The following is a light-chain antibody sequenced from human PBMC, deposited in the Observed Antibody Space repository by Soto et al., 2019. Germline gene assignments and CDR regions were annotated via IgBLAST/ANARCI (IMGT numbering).Light chain of an antibody. CDR3: SSYAGSNNLP. J-gene: IGLJ3*02. CDR2: EVT. Sequence: QSALTQPPSASRSPGQSVTISCTGSSSDVGAYNYVSWYQQHPGKVPKLLIYEVTKRPSGVPDRFSGSKSGNTASLTVSGLQAEDEADYYCSSYAGSNNLPFGGGTKLTVL. CDR1: SSDVGAYNY. V-gene: IGLV2-8*02.